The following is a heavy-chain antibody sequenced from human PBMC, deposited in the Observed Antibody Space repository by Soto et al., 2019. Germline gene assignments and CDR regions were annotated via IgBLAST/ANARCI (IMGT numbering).Heavy chain of an antibody. CDR1: GFTFSSYS. V-gene: IGHV3-48*02. CDR2: ISSSSSTI. J-gene: IGHJ6*02. CDR3: AYRTSAGYYGMDV. D-gene: IGHD2-2*01. Sequence: PGGSLRLSCAASGFTFSSYSINWVRQAPGKGLEWVSYISSSSSTIYYADSVKGRFTISRDNAKNSLYLQMNSLRDEDTAVYYCAYRTSAGYYGMDVWGQGTTVTVSS.